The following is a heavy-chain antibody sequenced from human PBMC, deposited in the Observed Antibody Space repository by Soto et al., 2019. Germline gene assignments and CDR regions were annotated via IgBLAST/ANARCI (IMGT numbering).Heavy chain of an antibody. CDR3: ARELRLGTYYYFAFDI. Sequence: EVQLVESGGGLVQPGGSLRLSCAASGITVSSNYMSWVHQAPGKGLEWVSVINSGGSTYYAGSVKGRFTISRDNSQNTLYLQMNSLRAEDTAVYYCARELRLGTYYYFAFDIWGQGTMVTVSS. CDR1: GITVSSNY. D-gene: IGHD3-22*01. V-gene: IGHV3-66*01. J-gene: IGHJ3*02. CDR2: INSGGST.